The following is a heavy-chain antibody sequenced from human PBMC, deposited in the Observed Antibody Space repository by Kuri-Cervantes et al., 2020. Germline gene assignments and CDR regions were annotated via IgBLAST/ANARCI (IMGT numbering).Heavy chain of an antibody. CDR1: GYTFTSYY. CDR2: INPSDGST. CDR3: ANRRMGGTLDY. J-gene: IGHJ4*02. D-gene: IGHD3-16*01. Sequence: ASVKVSCKASGYTFTSYYMHWVRQAPGRGLEWMGIINPSDGSTTYAQKFQGRVTITADKSTSTAYMELSSLRSEDTAVYYCANRRMGGTLDYWGQGTLVTVSS. V-gene: IGHV1-46*01.